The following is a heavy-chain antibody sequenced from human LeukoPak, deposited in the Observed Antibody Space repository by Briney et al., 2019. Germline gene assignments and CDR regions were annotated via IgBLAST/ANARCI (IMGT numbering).Heavy chain of an antibody. CDR3: AKDCETNVLRGFFDY. V-gene: IGHV3-23*01. CDR1: GFTFSSYA. D-gene: IGHD3-10*01. J-gene: IGHJ4*02. Sequence: GGSLRLSCAASGFTFSSYAMCWVRQAPGKGLEWVSGISDNSGGRTYYADSVKGRFTISRDSPRNTLYLQMNSLRAEDTAVYYCAKDCETNVLRGFFDYWGQGILVTVSS. CDR2: ISDNSGGRT.